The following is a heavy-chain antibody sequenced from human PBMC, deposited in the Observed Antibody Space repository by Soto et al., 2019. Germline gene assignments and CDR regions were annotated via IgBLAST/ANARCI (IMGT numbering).Heavy chain of an antibody. CDR2: LNHSGST. J-gene: IGHJ5*02. CDR1: GGSFSGYY. V-gene: IGHV4-34*01. D-gene: IGHD2-2*01. Sequence: QVQLQQWGAGLLKPSETLSLTCAVDGGSFSGYYWSWIRQPPGKGLEWIGELNHSGSTNCNPSLKIRVIRSVDTSKNQFCLKLSAVTAADTAVYYCARGRLVVVPAARMHWFDPWGQGTLVTVSS. CDR3: ARGRLVVVPAARMHWFDP.